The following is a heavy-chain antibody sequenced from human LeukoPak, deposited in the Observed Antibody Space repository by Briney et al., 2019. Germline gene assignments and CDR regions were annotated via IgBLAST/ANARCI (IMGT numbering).Heavy chain of an antibody. CDR1: GFTFSGYG. D-gene: IGHD6-19*01. Sequence: GGSLRLSCVASGFTFSGYGMHWVRQAPGKGLELVAFIRYDGSNEYYADSVKGRFTVSRDNSKNTVYLQMNSLRAEGTALYYCAKDLWVAVSGTSFDHWGKGNLVTVSS. V-gene: IGHV3-30*02. CDR3: AKDLWVAVSGTSFDH. J-gene: IGHJ4*02. CDR2: IRYDGSNE.